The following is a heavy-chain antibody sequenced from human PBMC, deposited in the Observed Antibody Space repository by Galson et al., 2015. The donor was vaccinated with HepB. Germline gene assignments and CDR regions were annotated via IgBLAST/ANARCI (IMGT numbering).Heavy chain of an antibody. V-gene: IGHV3-9*01. Sequence: SLRLSCAASGFTFDDYAMHWVRQAPGKGLEWVSGISWNSGSIGYADSVKGRFTISRDNAKNSLYLQMNSLRAEDTALYYCAKDLADVEGVLLGAFDIWGQGTMVTVSS. CDR1: GFTFDDYA. J-gene: IGHJ3*02. CDR2: ISWNSGSI. CDR3: AKDLADVEGVLLGAFDI. D-gene: IGHD1-26*01.